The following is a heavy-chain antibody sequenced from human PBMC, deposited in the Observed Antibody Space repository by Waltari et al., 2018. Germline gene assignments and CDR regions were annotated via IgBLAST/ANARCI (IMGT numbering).Heavy chain of an antibody. V-gene: IGHV1-8*03. CDR1: GYTFTSYD. Sequence: VQLVQSGAEVKKPGASVKVSCKGSGYTFTSYDHNWVGPATGQGLEWMGWMNPNSGNTGYAQKFQGRVTITRNTSISTAYMELSSLRSEDTAVYYCARSGTASPYYYYMDVWGKGTTVTISS. J-gene: IGHJ6*03. CDR3: ARSGTASPYYYYMDV. CDR2: MNPNSGNT. D-gene: IGHD6-13*01.